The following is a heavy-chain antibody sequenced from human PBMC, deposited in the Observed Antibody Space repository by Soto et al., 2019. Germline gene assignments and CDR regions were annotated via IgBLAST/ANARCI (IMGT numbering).Heavy chain of an antibody. D-gene: IGHD3-22*01. V-gene: IGHV1-69*02. CDR2: IIPILGIA. J-gene: IGHJ6*02. Sequence: QVQLVQSGAEVKKPGSSVKVSCKASGGTFSSYIISWVRQAPGQGLEWMGRIIPILGIANYAQKFQGRVTITADKSTSTAYMELSSLRSEDTAVYYCANKDYDSSEYYYYCMDVWGQGTTVTVSS. CDR1: GGTFSSYI. CDR3: ANKDYDSSEYYYYCMDV.